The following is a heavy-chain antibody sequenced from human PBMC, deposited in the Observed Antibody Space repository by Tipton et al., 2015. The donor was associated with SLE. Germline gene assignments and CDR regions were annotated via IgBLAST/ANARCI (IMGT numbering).Heavy chain of an antibody. V-gene: IGHV4-34*01. CDR2: INHSGST. Sequence: TLSLTCAVYGGSFSGYYWSWIRQPPGKGLEWIGEINHSGSTNYNPYLKSRITISVDTSKNQFSLQLSSVTAADTAVYYCARGRDIVATIRFDYWVQGTLVTVSS. D-gene: IGHD5-12*01. J-gene: IGHJ4*02. CDR3: ARGRDIVATIRFDY. CDR1: GGSFSGYY.